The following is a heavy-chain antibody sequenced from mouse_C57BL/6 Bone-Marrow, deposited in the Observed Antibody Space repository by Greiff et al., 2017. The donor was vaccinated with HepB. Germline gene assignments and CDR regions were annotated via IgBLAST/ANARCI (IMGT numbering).Heavy chain of an antibody. V-gene: IGHV7-3*01. CDR1: GFTFTDYY. CDR2: IRNKANGYTT. J-gene: IGHJ3*01. Sequence: EVQLVESGGGLVQPGGSLSLSCAASGFTFTDYYMSWVRQPPGKALEWLGFIRNKANGYTTEYSASVKGRFTISRDNSQSILYLQMNALRAEDSATYYCARTNWDGAFAYWGQGTLVTVSA. CDR3: ARTNWDGAFAY. D-gene: IGHD4-1*02.